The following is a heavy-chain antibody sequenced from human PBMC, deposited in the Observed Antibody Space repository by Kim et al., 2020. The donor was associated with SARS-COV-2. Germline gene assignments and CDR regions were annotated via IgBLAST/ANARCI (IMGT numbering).Heavy chain of an antibody. J-gene: IGHJ4*02. Sequence: GNTNYNPSRRRRVTISVDTSKNQFSLKLSSVTAADTAVYYWARELYDRGNYWGQGTLVTVSS. V-gene: IGHV4-34*01. CDR2: GNT. CDR3: ARELYDRGNY. D-gene: IGHD3-22*01.